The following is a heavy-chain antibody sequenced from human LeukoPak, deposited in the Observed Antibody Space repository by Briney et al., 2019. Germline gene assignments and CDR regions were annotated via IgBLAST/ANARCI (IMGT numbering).Heavy chain of an antibody. CDR2: INPNSGGT. J-gene: IGHJ6*04. D-gene: IGHD6-6*01. CDR3: ARDQEYSSSMIDV. CDR1: GYTFTGYY. Sequence: EASVKVSCKASGYTFTGYYMHWVRQAPGQGLEWMGWINPNSGGTNYAQKFQGRVTMTRDTSISTAYMELSRLRSDDTAVYYCARDQEYSSSMIDVWGKGTTVTVSS. V-gene: IGHV1-2*02.